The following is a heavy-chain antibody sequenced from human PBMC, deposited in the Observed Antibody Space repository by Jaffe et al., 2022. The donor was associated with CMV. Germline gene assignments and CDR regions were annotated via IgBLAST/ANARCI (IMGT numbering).Heavy chain of an antibody. J-gene: IGHJ5*02. CDR3: ARGSPVDTAMGPSRDWFDP. Sequence: QVQLQESGPGLVKPSQTLSLTCTVSGGSISSGGYYWSWIRQHPGKGLEWIGYIYYSGSTYYNPSLKSRVTISVDTSKNQFSLKLSSVTAADTAVYYCARGSPVDTAMGPSRDWFDPWGQGTLVTVSS. D-gene: IGHD5-18*01. CDR1: GGSISSGGYY. V-gene: IGHV4-31*03. CDR2: IYYSGST.